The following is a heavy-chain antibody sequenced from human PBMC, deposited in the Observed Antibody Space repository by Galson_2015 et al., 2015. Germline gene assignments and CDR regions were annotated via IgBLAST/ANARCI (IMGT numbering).Heavy chain of an antibody. CDR1: GFTFSSYA. V-gene: IGHV3-30*01. CDR3: ARDGPQGGYYFDY. Sequence: SLRLSCAASGFTFSSYAMHWVRQAPGKGLEWVAVISYDGSNKYYADSVKGRFTISRDNSKNTLYLQMNSLRAEDTAVYYCARDGPQGGYYFDYWGQTTLVTVSS. J-gene: IGHJ4*02. D-gene: IGHD3-16*01. CDR2: ISYDGSNK.